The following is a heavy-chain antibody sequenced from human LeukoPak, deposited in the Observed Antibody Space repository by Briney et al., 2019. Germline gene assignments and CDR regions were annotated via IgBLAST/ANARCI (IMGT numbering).Heavy chain of an antibody. D-gene: IGHD5-18*01. Sequence: ASVKVSCKASGYTFTGYYMHWVRQAPGQGLEWMGWINPNSGGTNYAQKFQGRVTMTRDTSISTAYMELSRLRSDDTAVYYCARDLSGVTGYTYGRGIDHWGQGTLVTVSS. CDR1: GYTFTGYY. CDR2: INPNSGGT. J-gene: IGHJ4*02. CDR3: ARDLSGVTGYTYGRGIDH. V-gene: IGHV1-2*02.